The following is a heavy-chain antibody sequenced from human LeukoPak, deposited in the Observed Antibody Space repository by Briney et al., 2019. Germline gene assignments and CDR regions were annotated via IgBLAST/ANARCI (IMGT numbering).Heavy chain of an antibody. CDR2: INPNTGVT. CDR1: GHTFTGYY. D-gene: IGHD3/OR15-3a*01. V-gene: IGHV1-2*02. Sequence: ASVKVSCKTSGHTFTGYYLHWVRQAPGQGLEWMGWINPNTGVTMYAQDFQGRVTMTRDTSISTAYMELSRLRHDDTALYYCARDSGGTDAVFPRLDYYFDLWGCGTLVTVSS. J-gene: IGHJ2*01. CDR3: ARDSGGTDAVFPRLDYYFDL.